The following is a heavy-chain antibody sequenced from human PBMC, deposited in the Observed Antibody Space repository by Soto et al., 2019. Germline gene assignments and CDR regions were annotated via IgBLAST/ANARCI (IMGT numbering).Heavy chain of an antibody. CDR3: GRLQNFINWCFDS. J-gene: IGHJ4*02. CDR1: SAPITKYY. CDR2: THHSGYI. D-gene: IGHD2-15*01. V-gene: IGHV4-4*09. Sequence: PSETLSLTCTVSSAPITKYYWGWVRQAPGRGLEWIGFTHHSGYISYSPSLKSRVTMSVDPSENQVSLKLTTVTAADTAAYYYGRLQNFINWCFDSWGQGVLVTVSS.